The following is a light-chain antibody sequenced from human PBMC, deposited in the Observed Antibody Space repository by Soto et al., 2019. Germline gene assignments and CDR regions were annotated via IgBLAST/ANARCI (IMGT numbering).Light chain of an antibody. J-gene: IGKJ1*01. Sequence: EIVMTQSPATLSVSPGERATLSGRASQSVSSNLAWYQQKPGQVHRLLIYGASTRATGIPARFSGSGSGTAFTLTISSLQSEDVTVYYCQQYNNWRTFGQGTKVEIK. CDR1: QSVSSN. V-gene: IGKV3-15*01. CDR3: QQYNNWRT. CDR2: GAS.